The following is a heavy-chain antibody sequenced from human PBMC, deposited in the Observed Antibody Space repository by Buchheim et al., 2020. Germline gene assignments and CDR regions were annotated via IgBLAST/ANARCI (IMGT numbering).Heavy chain of an antibody. CDR2: SSSTSSRI. D-gene: IGHD3-22*01. CDR3: ARGHSFDRSGYWGFDY. J-gene: IGHJ4*02. CDR1: GFTFSTYS. V-gene: IGHV3-48*02. Sequence: EVQLVESGGGLVQPGGSLRLSCAASGFTFSTYSMNWVRQAPGKGLEWISYSSSTSSRIYYADSVKGRFTITRENAENLLYLQMSGLRDEDTAVYYCARGHSFDRSGYWGFDYWGQGTL.